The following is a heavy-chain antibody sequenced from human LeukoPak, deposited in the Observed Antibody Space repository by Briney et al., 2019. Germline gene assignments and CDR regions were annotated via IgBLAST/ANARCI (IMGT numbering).Heavy chain of an antibody. D-gene: IGHD3-10*01. CDR1: GFTFSSYG. CDR3: ASPPLGYYGSGINWAYAFDI. CDR2: IWYDGSNK. V-gene: IGHV3-33*01. J-gene: IGHJ3*02. Sequence: GGSLRLSCAASGFTFSSYGMHWVRQAPGKGLEWVAVIWYDGSNKYYADSVKGRFTISRDNSKNTLYLQMNSLRAEDTAVYYCASPPLGYYGSGINWAYAFDIWGQGTMVTVSS.